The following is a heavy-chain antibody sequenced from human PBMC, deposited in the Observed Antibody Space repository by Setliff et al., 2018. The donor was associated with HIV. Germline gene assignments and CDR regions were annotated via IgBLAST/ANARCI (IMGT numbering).Heavy chain of an antibody. CDR3: ATHTLNNAFDI. J-gene: IGHJ3*02. CDR1: GYSFTSYW. V-gene: IGHV5-51*01. CDR2: IYPGDSDT. Sequence: GESLKISCKGSGYSFTSYWIGWVRQMPGKGLEWMGIIYPGDSDTRYSPSFEGQVTMSADKSINTAYLQWNSLKASDTAMYFCATHTLNNAFDIWGLGTMVTVSS.